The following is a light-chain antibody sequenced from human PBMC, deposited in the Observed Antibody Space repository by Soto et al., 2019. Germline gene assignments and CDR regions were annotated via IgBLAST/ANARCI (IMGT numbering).Light chain of an antibody. CDR2: GAY. CDR3: QQYMSSVT. V-gene: IGKV3-20*01. J-gene: IGKJ1*01. Sequence: IVLTQSPGSLSLSPGQRATLSCRATYSVDTTFFAWYQKKPGQAPRLLNYGAYKRATGIPDRFSGSGSGTDIPLIISRLEPEDFAVYYCQQYMSSVTFGQGTKVEIK. CDR1: YSVDTTF.